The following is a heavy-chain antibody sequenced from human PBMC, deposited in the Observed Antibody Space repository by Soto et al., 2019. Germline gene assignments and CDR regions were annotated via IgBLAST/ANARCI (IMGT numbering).Heavy chain of an antibody. J-gene: IGHJ6*02. CDR1: RFTFSTYH. Sequence: EVQLVESGGGLVQPGGSLILSCAASRFTFSTYHMNWVRQAPGKGLEWVSYIHSGGSRIYYADSVKGGFTISRDNAKNSLYLQMNSLRAEDTAVYYCARDGSTVTTNYHYAMDVWGQGTTVTVSS. CDR2: IHSGGSRI. V-gene: IGHV3-48*03. CDR3: ARDGSTVTTNYHYAMDV. D-gene: IGHD4-17*01.